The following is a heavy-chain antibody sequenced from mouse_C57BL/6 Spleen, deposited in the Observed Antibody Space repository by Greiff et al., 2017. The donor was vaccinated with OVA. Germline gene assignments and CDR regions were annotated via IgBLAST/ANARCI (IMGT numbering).Heavy chain of an antibody. V-gene: IGHV1-39*01. CDR3: ARGYGNYYYFDY. CDR2: INPNYGTT. CDR1: GYSFTDYN. Sequence: VQLQQPGAELVRPGTSVKLSCKASGYSFTDYNMNWVKQSNGKSLEWIGVINPNYGTTSYNQKFKGKATLTVDQSSSTAYMQLNSLTSEDSAVYYCARGYGNYYYFDYWGQGTTLTVSS. J-gene: IGHJ2*01. D-gene: IGHD2-1*01.